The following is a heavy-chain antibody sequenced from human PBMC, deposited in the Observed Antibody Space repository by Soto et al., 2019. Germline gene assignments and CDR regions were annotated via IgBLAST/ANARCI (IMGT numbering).Heavy chain of an antibody. J-gene: IGHJ4*02. V-gene: IGHV4-61*01. D-gene: IGHD6-19*01. Sequence: SETLXLTCTVSGGSVSSGIYYWSWIRQPPGKGLEWIGYIYYSGSTNYNPSLKSRVTISVDTSKNQFSLKLSSVTAADTAVYYCARDGSSGYIRYYFDYWGQGTLVTVSS. CDR2: IYYSGST. CDR3: ARDGSSGYIRYYFDY. CDR1: GGSVSSGIYY.